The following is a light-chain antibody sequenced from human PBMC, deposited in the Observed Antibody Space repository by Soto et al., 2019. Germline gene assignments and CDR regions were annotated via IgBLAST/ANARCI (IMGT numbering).Light chain of an antibody. CDR2: KVD. V-gene: IGLV2-14*01. Sequence: QSVLTQPASVSGSPGQSITIPCSGRSSDLGGLNYVSWYQQHPGKVPKLIIYKVDNRPSGISDRFSASKSGNTASLTISGLRAEDEAHYYCSSYTTVPSPQWVFAGGTQLTVL. J-gene: IGLJ3*02. CDR3: SSYTTVPSPQWV. CDR1: SSDLGGLNY.